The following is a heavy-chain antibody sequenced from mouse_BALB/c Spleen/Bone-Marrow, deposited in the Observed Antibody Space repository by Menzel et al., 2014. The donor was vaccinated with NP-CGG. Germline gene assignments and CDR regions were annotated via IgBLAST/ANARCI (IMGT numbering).Heavy chain of an antibody. CDR2: IYPSDSYT. Sequence: VQGVESGAELVRPGASVKLSCKASGYTFTSYWINWVKQRPGQGLEWIGNIYPSDSYTNYNQKFKDKATLTVDKSSSTAYMQLSSPTSDDSAVYYCTRSYGSSYEYYFDYWGQGTTLTVSS. D-gene: IGHD1-1*01. CDR1: GYTFTSYW. J-gene: IGHJ2*01. V-gene: IGHV1-69*02. CDR3: TRSYGSSYEYYFDY.